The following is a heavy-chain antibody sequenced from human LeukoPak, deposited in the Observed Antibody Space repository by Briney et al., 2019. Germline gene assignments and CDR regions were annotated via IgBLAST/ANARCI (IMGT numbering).Heavy chain of an antibody. CDR1: GFTFSSYA. Sequence: GGSLRLSCAASGFTFSSYAMHWVRQAPGKGLEWVAVISYDGSNKYYADAVKGRFTISRDNSKNTLYLQMNSLRAEDTAVYYCASSRGNILTGYSFAKPDYYYYGMDDWGKGTTVTVSS. J-gene: IGHJ6*04. CDR3: ASSRGNILTGYSFAKPDYYYYGMDD. CDR2: ISYDGSNK. D-gene: IGHD3-9*01. V-gene: IGHV3-30*04.